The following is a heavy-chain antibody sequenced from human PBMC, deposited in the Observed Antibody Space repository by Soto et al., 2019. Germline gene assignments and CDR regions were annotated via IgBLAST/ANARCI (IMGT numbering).Heavy chain of an antibody. CDR1: GDSIISSDFD. D-gene: IGHD3-3*02. V-gene: IGHV4-39*01. Sequence: ETLSLTCTVSGDSIISSDFDWGWVRQPPGKGLEWIGSIFYLGSSYYNPSLKSRVTMSVDTSKNLFSLRLRSVTAADTALYFCARHSLALRKHNWFEPWGQGIMVTVS. CDR2: IFYLGSS. CDR3: ARHSLALRKHNWFEP. J-gene: IGHJ5*02.